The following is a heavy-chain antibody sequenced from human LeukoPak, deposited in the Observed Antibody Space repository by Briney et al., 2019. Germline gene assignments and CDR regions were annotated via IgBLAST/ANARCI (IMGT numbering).Heavy chain of an antibody. CDR3: ARSYGSGSPPWFDP. J-gene: IGHJ5*02. D-gene: IGHD3-10*01. Sequence: XXGXSWVRQAXGQXREWMGWISAYNGNTNYAQKLQGRVTMTTDTSTSTAYMELRSLRSDDTAVYYCARSYGSGSPPWFDPWGQGTLVTVSS. CDR2: ISAYNGNT. V-gene: IGHV1-18*01. CDR1: XXG.